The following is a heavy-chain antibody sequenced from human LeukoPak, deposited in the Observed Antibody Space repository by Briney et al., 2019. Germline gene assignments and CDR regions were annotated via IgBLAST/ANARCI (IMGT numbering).Heavy chain of an antibody. CDR2: ISYDRSIK. Sequence: PGRSLRLSCAASGFTFTSYAMHWVRQAPGKGLEWVTVISYDRSIKYYADSVKGRFTISRDNSKNTLYLQMNSLRPEDTAVYYCAREADHYYDSSGYSKSPWFDPWGQGTLVTVSS. D-gene: IGHD3-22*01. V-gene: IGHV3-30-3*01. CDR3: AREADHYYDSSGYSKSPWFDP. CDR1: GFTFTSYA. J-gene: IGHJ5*02.